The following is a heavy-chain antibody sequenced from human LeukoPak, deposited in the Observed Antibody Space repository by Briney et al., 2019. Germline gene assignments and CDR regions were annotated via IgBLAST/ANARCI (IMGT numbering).Heavy chain of an antibody. D-gene: IGHD5-12*01. CDR2: IIPIFGTA. J-gene: IGHJ2*01. V-gene: IGHV1-69*01. CDR3: ARGGYSGYVWYFDL. CDR1: GGTFSSYA. Sequence: SSVKVSCKASGGTFSSYAISWVRHAPGQGLEWMGGIIPIFGTANYAQKFQGRVTITADESTSTAYMELSSLRSEDTAVYYCARGGYSGYVWYFDLWGRGTLVTVSS.